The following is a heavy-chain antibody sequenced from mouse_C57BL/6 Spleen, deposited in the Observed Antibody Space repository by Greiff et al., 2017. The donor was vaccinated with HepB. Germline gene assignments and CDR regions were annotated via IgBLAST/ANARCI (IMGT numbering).Heavy chain of an antibody. CDR3: ARNYHGSSLRYFDV. CDR1: GFSLTSYG. Sequence: VKLVESGPGLVQPSQSLSITCTVSGFSLTSYGVHWVRQSPGKGLEWLGVIWSGGSTDYNAAFISRLSISKDNSKSQVFFKMNSLQADDTAIYYCARNYHGSSLRYFDVWGTGTTVTVSS. D-gene: IGHD1-1*01. CDR2: IWSGGST. V-gene: IGHV2-2*01. J-gene: IGHJ1*03.